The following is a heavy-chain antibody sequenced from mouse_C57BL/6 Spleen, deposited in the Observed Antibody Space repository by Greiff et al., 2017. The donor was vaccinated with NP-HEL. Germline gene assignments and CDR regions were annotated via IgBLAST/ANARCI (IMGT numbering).Heavy chain of an antibody. J-gene: IGHJ2*01. CDR1: GYTFTDYE. Sequence: QVQLQQSGAELVRPGASVTLSCKASGYTFTDYEMHWVKQTPVHGLEWIGAIDPETGGTAYNQKFKGKAILTADKSSSTAYMELRSLTSADSAVYYCTRRLTDYFDYWGQGTTLTVSS. CDR2: IDPETGGT. CDR3: TRRLTDYFDY. D-gene: IGHD3-2*02. V-gene: IGHV1-15*01.